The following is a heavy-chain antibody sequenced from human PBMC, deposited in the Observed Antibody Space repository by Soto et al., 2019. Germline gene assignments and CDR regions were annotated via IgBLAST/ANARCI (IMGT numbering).Heavy chain of an antibody. J-gene: IGHJ4*02. Sequence: PSETLSLTCTVSGCSISSGDYCWSWIRQPPGKGLEWIGYIYYSGSTYYNPSLKSRVTISVDTSKNQFSLKLSSVTAADTAVYYCARGAYYYDSSGYYWVFDYWGQGTLVTVSS. CDR1: GCSISSGDYC. CDR3: ARGAYYYDSSGYYWVFDY. V-gene: IGHV4-30-4*01. CDR2: IYYSGST. D-gene: IGHD3-22*01.